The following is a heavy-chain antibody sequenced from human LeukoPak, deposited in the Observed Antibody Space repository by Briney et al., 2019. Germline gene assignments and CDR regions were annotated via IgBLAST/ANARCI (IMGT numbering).Heavy chain of an antibody. CDR3: GVVY. CDR2: IRPDGSEK. V-gene: IGHV3-7*01. J-gene: IGHJ4*02. CDR1: GFTFSSYA. Sequence: PGGSLRLSCAASGFTFSSYAMTWVRQAPGKGLEWVANIRPDGSEKYYVDSVKGRFTISRDNAKNSLYLQMNNLRAEDTAVYYCGVVYWGQGTLVTVSS.